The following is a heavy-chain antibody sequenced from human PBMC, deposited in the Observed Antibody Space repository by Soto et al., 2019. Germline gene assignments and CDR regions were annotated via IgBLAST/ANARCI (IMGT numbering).Heavy chain of an antibody. V-gene: IGHV4-59*01. CDR1: GGSISSYY. Sequence: SETLSLTCTVSGGSISSYYWSWIRQPPGKGLEWIGYIYYSGSTNYNPSLKSRVTISVDTSKNQFSLKLSSVTAADTAVYYCARGQLWLTYYYYGMDVWGQGTTVTVSS. CDR3: ARGQLWLTYYYYGMDV. CDR2: IYYSGST. J-gene: IGHJ6*02. D-gene: IGHD5-18*01.